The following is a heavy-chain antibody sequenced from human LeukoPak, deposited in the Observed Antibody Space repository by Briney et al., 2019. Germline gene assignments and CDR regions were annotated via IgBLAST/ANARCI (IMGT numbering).Heavy chain of an antibody. Sequence: PSETLSLTCAVYGGSFSGYYWSWIRQPPGKGLEWIGEINHSGSTNYNPSLKSRVTISVDTSKDQFSLKLSSVTAADTAVYYCARDPMSSSWLPLAWFDPWGQGTPVTVSS. D-gene: IGHD6-13*01. J-gene: IGHJ5*02. CDR2: INHSGST. V-gene: IGHV4-34*01. CDR1: GGSFSGYY. CDR3: ARDPMSSSWLPLAWFDP.